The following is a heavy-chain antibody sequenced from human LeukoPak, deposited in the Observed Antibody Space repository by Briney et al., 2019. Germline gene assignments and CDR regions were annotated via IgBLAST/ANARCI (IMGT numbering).Heavy chain of an antibody. J-gene: IGHJ2*01. V-gene: IGHV4-59*12. CDR1: GGSISSYY. CDR3: AYSSSWSLGYFDL. CDR2: IYYSGST. Sequence: SETLSLTCTVSGGSISSYYWSWIRQPPGKGLEWIGYIYYSGSTNYNPSLKSRVTISVDTSKNQFSLKLSSVTAADTAVYYCAYSSSWSLGYFDLWGRGTLVTVSS. D-gene: IGHD6-13*01.